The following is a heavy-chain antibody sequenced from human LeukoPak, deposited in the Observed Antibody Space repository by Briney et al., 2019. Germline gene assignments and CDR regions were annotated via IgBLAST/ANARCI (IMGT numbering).Heavy chain of an antibody. Sequence: PSETLSLTCTVSGGSISSSSYYWGWIRQPPGKGLEWIGSIYYSGSTYYNPSLKSRVTISVDTSKNQFSLKLSSVTAADTAVYYCARDRIAARPNDAFDIWGQGTMVTVSS. V-gene: IGHV4-39*07. D-gene: IGHD6-6*01. CDR3: ARDRIAARPNDAFDI. CDR1: GGSISSSSYY. CDR2: IYYSGST. J-gene: IGHJ3*02.